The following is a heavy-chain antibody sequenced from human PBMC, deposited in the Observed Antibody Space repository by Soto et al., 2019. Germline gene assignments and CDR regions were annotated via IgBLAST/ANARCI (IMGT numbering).Heavy chain of an antibody. Sequence: QVQLQESGPGLVKPSGTLSLTCAVSGASISDNNWWSGVRQPPGKGLEWIGEIYHSGTANYSPSLNSRVTISLDKSKNQLSLQLSSVTAADSAVYYCARHIGVPGTRGFDYWGQGTLVTVSS. CDR2: IYHSGTA. D-gene: IGHD6-19*01. CDR1: GASISDNNW. J-gene: IGHJ4*02. V-gene: IGHV4-4*02. CDR3: ARHIGVPGTRGFDY.